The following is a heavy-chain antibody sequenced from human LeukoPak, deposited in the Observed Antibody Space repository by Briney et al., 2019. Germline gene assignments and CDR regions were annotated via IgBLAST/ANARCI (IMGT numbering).Heavy chain of an antibody. CDR3: ANIVVVPAATRAFAFDI. CDR2: ISGSGGST. V-gene: IGHV3-23*01. J-gene: IGHJ3*02. D-gene: IGHD2-2*01. Sequence: GGSLRLSCAASGFSLSSYALTWVRQAPGKGLEWVSAISGSGGSTYYADSVKGRFTISRDNSKNTLYLQMNSLRAEDTAVYYCANIVVVPAATRAFAFDIWGQGTMVTVSS. CDR1: GFSLSSYA.